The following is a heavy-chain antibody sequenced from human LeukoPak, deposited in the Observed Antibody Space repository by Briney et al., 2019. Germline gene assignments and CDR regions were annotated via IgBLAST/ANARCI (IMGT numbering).Heavy chain of an antibody. CDR2: ISGSGGST. CDR1: GFTFSSYA. J-gene: IGHJ4*02. Sequence: PGGSLRLSCAASGFTFSSYAMSWVRQAPGKGLEWVSAISGSGGSTYCADSAKGRFTISRDNSKNTLYLQMNSLRAEDTAVYYCAKLRNAPYYFDYWGQGTLVTVSS. CDR3: AKLRNAPYYFDY. D-gene: IGHD1-1*01. V-gene: IGHV3-23*01.